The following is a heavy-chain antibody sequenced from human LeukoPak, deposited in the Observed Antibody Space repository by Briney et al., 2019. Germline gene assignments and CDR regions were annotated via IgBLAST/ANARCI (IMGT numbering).Heavy chain of an antibody. Sequence: GGSLRLSCAASGFTFSSYAMSWVRQSPGKGLEWVSAIDGSGVSTYYADSVKGRFTISRDNSKDTLYLQMNSLRAEDTAVYYCAKDTTAKALDYWGQGTLVTVSS. V-gene: IGHV3-23*01. D-gene: IGHD1-26*01. CDR1: GFTFSSYA. J-gene: IGHJ4*02. CDR3: AKDTTAKALDY. CDR2: IDGSGVST.